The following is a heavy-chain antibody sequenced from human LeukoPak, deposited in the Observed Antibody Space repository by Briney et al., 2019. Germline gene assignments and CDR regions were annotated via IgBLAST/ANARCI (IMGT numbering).Heavy chain of an antibody. CDR2: IYTSGST. CDR1: GGSISSGSYY. V-gene: IGHV4-61*02. Sequence: SQTLSLTCTVSGGSISSGSYYWSWIRQPAGKGLEWIGRIYTSGSTNYNPSLKSRVTISVDTSKNQFSLKLSSVTAADTAVYYCAQSDYYYYYMDVWGKGTTVTVSS. J-gene: IGHJ6*03. CDR3: AQSDYYYYYMDV.